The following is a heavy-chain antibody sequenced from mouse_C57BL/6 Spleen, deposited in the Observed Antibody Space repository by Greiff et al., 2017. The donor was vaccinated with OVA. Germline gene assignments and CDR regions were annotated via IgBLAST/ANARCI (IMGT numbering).Heavy chain of an antibody. J-gene: IGHJ4*01. CDR1: GYTFTSYW. CDR2: IKPSNGGT. CDR3: AYYGGSYDAMDY. Sequence: VQLQQPGTELVKPGDSVKLSCKASGYTFTSYWKHWVKQRPGQGLEWIGNIKPSNGGTNYNEKFKSKATLTVDKSSSTAYMQLSSLTSEDSAVYYCAYYGGSYDAMDYWDQGSSVTVSS. D-gene: IGHD1-1*01. V-gene: IGHV1-53*01.